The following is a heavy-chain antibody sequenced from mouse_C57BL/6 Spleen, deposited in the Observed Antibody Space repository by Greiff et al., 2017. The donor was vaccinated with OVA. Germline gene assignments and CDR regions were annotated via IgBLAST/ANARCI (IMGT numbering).Heavy chain of an antibody. Sequence: VQLQESGAELVKPGASVKISCKASGYAFSSYWMNWVKQRPGKGLEWIGQIYPGDGDTNYNGKFKGKATLTADKSSSTAYMQLSSLTSEDSAVYFCARGGLTGTGDYWGQGTTLTVSS. CDR3: ARGGLTGTGDY. V-gene: IGHV1-80*01. CDR1: GYAFSSYW. CDR2: IYPGDGDT. J-gene: IGHJ2*01. D-gene: IGHD4-1*01.